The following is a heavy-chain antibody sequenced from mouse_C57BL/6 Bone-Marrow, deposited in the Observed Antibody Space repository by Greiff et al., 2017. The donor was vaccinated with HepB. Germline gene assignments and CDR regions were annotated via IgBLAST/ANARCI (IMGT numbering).Heavy chain of an antibody. V-gene: IGHV1-31*01. CDR2: IYPYNGVS. CDR3: ARGIYYSNYDWYFDV. CDR1: GYSFTGYY. D-gene: IGHD2-5*01. Sequence: VHVKQSGPELVKPGASVKISCKASGYSFTGYYMHWVKQSHGNILDWIGYIYPYNGVSSYNQKFKGKATLTVDKSSSTAYMELRSLTSEDSAVYYCARGIYYSNYDWYFDVWGTGTTVTVSS. J-gene: IGHJ1*03.